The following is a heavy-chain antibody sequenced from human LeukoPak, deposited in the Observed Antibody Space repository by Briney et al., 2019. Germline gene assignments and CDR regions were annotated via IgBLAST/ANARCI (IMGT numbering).Heavy chain of an antibody. CDR3: ARDCPDILTGYCHFDY. J-gene: IGHJ4*02. D-gene: IGHD3-9*01. Sequence: ASVKVSCKASGYTFTGYCMHWVRQAPGQGLEWMGWINPNSGGTNYAQKFQGRVTMTRDTSISTAYMELSRLRSDDTAVYYCARDCPDILTGYCHFDYWGQGTLVTASS. CDR2: INPNSGGT. V-gene: IGHV1-2*02. CDR1: GYTFTGYC.